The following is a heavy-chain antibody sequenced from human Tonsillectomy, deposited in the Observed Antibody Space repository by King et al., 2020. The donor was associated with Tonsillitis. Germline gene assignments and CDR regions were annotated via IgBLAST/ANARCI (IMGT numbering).Heavy chain of an antibody. CDR2: IYYSGST. D-gene: IGHD4-17*01. CDR1: GGSISSGDYY. J-gene: IGHJ5*02. Sequence: VQLQESGPGLVKPSQTLSLTCTVSGGSISSGDYYWSWIRQPPGKGLEWIGYIYYSGSTYYNPSLKSRVTISVDTSKNQFSLKLSSVTAADTAVYYCPRVDLMPTVTTGGWFDPWGQGTLVTVSS. V-gene: IGHV4-30-4*01. CDR3: PRVDLMPTVTTGGWFDP.